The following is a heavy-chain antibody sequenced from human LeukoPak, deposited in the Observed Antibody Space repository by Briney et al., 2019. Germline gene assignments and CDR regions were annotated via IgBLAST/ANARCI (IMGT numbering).Heavy chain of an antibody. CDR2: ISSSSSYI. CDR3: ARGKGISMGRGVIPLNWFDS. CDR1: GFTFSSYS. J-gene: IGHJ5*01. D-gene: IGHD3-10*01. Sequence: GGSLRLSCAASGFTFSSYSMTWVRQAPGKGLEWVSSISSSSSYIYYAASMKGRSTIARDTTKNSLYLQMNSLRAEDTAVYDGARGKGISMGRGVIPLNWFDSWGQGTLVTVSS. V-gene: IGHV3-21*01.